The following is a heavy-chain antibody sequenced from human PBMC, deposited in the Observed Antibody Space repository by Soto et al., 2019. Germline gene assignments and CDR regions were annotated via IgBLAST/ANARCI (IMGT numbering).Heavy chain of an antibody. J-gene: IGHJ3*01. CDR2: ISASAGRK. V-gene: IGHV3-23*01. Sequence: PGGSLRLSCATSGFTFNKYALSWVRQAPGKGLEWVSGISASAGRKVYSDSVKGRFTISRDMLKNTMSLQMNSLRAEDTGIYFCAKDPNGDYIGGFEFGGQGTTVTVSS. CDR3: AKDPNGDYIGGFEF. CDR1: GFTFNKYA. D-gene: IGHD4-17*01.